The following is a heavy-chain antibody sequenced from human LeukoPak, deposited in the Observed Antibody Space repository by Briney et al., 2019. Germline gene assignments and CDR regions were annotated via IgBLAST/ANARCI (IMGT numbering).Heavy chain of an antibody. CDR2: ISSSSSYI. Sequence: PGGSLRLSCAASGFTFSSYSMNWVRQAPGKGLEWVSSISSSSSYIYYADSVKGRFTISRDNAKNSLYLQMNSLRAEDTAVYYCARDPSKTQYYYDSSPLDYWGQGTLVTVSS. CDR3: ARDPSKTQYYYDSSPLDY. V-gene: IGHV3-21*01. CDR1: GFTFSSYS. J-gene: IGHJ4*02. D-gene: IGHD3-22*01.